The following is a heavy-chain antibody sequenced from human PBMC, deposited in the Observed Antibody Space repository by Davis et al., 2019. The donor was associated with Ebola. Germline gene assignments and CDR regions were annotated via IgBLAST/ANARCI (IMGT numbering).Heavy chain of an antibody. Sequence: GESLKISCAASGFIFSNYWMSWVRQAPGKELEWVANIRQDGREKHYVDSVKGRFTISRDNTKNSLFLQMNSLRDDETAVYYCARVDWPVQFDFWGQGTVVTVSS. V-gene: IGHV3-7*01. CDR2: IRQDGREK. D-gene: IGHD3-9*01. CDR3: ARVDWPVQFDF. CDR1: GFIFSNYW. J-gene: IGHJ4*02.